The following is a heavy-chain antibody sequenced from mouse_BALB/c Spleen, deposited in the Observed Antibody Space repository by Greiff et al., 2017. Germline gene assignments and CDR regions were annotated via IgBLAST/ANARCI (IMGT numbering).Heavy chain of an antibody. CDR1: GFNIKDYY. V-gene: IGHV14-1*02. J-gene: IGHJ3*01. CDR3: ASGIYGFAY. D-gene: IGHD1-1*02. CDR2: IDPENGNT. Sequence: VQLKQSGAELVRPGALVKLSCKASGFNIKDYYMHWVKQRPEQGLEWIGWIDPENGNTIYDPKFQGKASITADTSSNTAYLQLSSLTSEDTAVYYCASGIYGFAYWGQGTLVTVSA.